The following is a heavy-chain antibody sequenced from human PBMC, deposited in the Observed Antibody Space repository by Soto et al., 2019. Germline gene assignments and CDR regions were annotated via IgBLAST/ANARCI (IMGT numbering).Heavy chain of an antibody. CDR3: AKGTYYDILTGYSFYGMDV. D-gene: IGHD3-9*01. Sequence: GGSLRLSCAASGFTFSSYAMSWVRQAPGKGLEWVSAISGSGGSTYYADSVKGRFTISRDNSKNTLYLQMNSLRAEDTAVYYCAKGTYYDILTGYSFYGMDVWGQGTTVTVSS. CDR2: ISGSGGST. J-gene: IGHJ6*02. V-gene: IGHV3-23*01. CDR1: GFTFSSYA.